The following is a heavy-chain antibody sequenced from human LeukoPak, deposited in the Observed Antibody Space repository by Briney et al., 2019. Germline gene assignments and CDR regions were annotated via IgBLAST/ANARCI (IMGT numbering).Heavy chain of an antibody. V-gene: IGHV4-34*01. J-gene: IGHJ4*02. CDR3: ARPDERYSSSWYRGPDVYYFDY. CDR2: INHSGST. Sequence: SETLSLTCAVYGGSFSGYYWSWIRQPPGKGLEWIGEINHSGSTNYKPSPKSRVTISVDTSKNQFSLKLSSVTAADTAVYYCARPDERYSSSWYRGPDVYYFDYWGQGTLVTVSS. D-gene: IGHD6-13*01. CDR1: GGSFSGYY.